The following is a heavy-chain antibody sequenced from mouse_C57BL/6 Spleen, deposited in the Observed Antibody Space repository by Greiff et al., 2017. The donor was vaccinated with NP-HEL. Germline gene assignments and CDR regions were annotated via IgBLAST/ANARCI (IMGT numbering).Heavy chain of an antibody. CDR3: ARRETMDY. J-gene: IGHJ4*01. Sequence: EVQLQESGGGLVKPGGSLKLSCAASGFTFSDYGMHWVRQAPEKGLEWVAYISSGSSTIYYADTLKGRFTISRDNAKNTLFLQMTSLRSEDTAMYYCARRETMDYWGQGTSVTVSS. CDR1: GFTFSDYG. CDR2: ISSGSSTI. V-gene: IGHV5-17*01.